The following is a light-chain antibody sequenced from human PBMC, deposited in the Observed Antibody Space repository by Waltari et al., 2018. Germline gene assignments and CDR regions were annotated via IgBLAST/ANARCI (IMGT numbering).Light chain of an antibody. V-gene: IGKV3-11*01. CDR2: DAS. CDR1: QSVSRH. CDR3: QQRSTWPSLT. J-gene: IGKJ4*01. Sequence: EIVLTQSPATLSLSPGESFTLPCRASQSVSRHLAWYQQRPGQAPRLLIYDASNRAPGIPARFSGSGSGTDFTLTISSLEPEDFAVYYCQQRSTWPSLTFGGGTKVGIK.